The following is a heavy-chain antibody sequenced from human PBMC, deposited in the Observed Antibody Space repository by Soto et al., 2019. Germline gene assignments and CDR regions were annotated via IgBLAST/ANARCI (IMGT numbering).Heavy chain of an antibody. D-gene: IGHD5-12*01. J-gene: IGHJ4*02. CDR3: LREVLAPPSVFDS. V-gene: IGHV6-1*01. Sequence: SQTLPLTGVISGDSASSKTEAWIWIRQSTSRGLEWLGRTYFRSKWFNNYAESVTSRITFNPDASKNQFSLQLNSVTPEDTAVYYCLREVLAPPSVFDSCGQGILVTVS. CDR2: TYFRSKWFN. CDR1: GDSASSKTEA.